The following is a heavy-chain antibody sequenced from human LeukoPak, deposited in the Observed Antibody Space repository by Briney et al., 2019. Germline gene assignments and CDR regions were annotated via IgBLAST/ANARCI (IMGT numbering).Heavy chain of an antibody. CDR1: GYTFTDYY. V-gene: IGHV1-69-2*01. Sequence: ASVKISCKVSGYTFTDYYMHWVQQAPGKGLEWMGLVDPEDGETIYAEKFQGRVTITADTSTDTAYMELSSLRSEDTAVYYCARASAVAGTDFDYWGQGTLVTVSS. J-gene: IGHJ4*02. CDR2: VDPEDGET. CDR3: ARASAVAGTDFDY. D-gene: IGHD6-13*01.